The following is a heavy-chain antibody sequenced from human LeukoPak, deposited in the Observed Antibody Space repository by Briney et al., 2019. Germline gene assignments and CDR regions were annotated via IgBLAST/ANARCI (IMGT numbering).Heavy chain of an antibody. D-gene: IGHD3-22*01. Sequence: SVKVSCKASGYAFTSFGISWVRQAPGQGLEWMGGIIPIFDTANYAQKFQGRVTITADESTSTAYMELSSLRSEDTAVYYCAGRAYYYDSGGYFRRTDAFDIWGQGTMVTVSS. CDR2: IIPIFDTA. V-gene: IGHV1-69*13. CDR3: AGRAYYYDSGGYFRRTDAFDI. CDR1: GYAFTSFG. J-gene: IGHJ3*02.